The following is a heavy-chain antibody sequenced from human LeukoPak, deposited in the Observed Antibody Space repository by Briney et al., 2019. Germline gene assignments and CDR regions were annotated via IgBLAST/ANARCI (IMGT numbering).Heavy chain of an antibody. D-gene: IGHD1-26*01. CDR1: GYTFTGYY. CDR3: ARDSGLGPTWHPFDH. V-gene: IGHV1-2*02. CDR2: INPKSGGT. J-gene: IGHJ4*02. Sequence: ASVKVSCKASGYTFTGYYMHWVRQAPGQGLEWMGWINPKSGGTNYAQKFRGRVTMTRGTSISTAYMELSGLRSDDTAVYYCARDSGLGPTWHPFDHWGQGTPVTVSS.